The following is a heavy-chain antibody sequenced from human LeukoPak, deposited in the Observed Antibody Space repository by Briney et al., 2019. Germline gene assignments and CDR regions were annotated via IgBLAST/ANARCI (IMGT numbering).Heavy chain of an antibody. J-gene: IGHJ5*01. CDR2: INHSGSN. V-gene: IGHV4-34*01. CDR1: GGSFSGYY. CDR3: VRGEYQLLFLSWFDS. D-gene: IGHD2-2*01. Sequence: SETLSLTCAVYGGSFSGYYWSWLRQPPGKGLEWSGEINHSGSNNYNPSLKSRVTISVDTSKNQFSLKLSSVTAADTAVYYCVRGEYQLLFLSWFDSWGQGTLVTVSS.